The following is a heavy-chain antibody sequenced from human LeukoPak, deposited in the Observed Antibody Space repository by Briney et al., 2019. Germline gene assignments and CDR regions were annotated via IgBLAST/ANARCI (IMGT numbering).Heavy chain of an antibody. V-gene: IGHV3-43*02. Sequence: PGGSLRLSCAASRFAFDDYAMHWVRQAPGKGLEWVSLITGDGGSTYYADSVKGRFTISRDNSKNSLYLQMNSLRTEDTALYYCAKDIVPRDNWADGFDIWGQGTMVTVSS. CDR3: AKDIVPRDNWADGFDI. CDR1: RFAFDDYA. D-gene: IGHD1-20*01. J-gene: IGHJ3*02. CDR2: ITGDGGST.